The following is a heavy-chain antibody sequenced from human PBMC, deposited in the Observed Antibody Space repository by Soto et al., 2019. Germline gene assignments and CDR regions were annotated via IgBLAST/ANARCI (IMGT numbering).Heavy chain of an antibody. CDR1: GGSISSSSYY. Sequence: PSETLSLTCTVSGGSISSSSYYWGWIRQPPGKGLEWIGSIYYSGSTYYNPSLKSRVTISVDTSKNQFSLKLSSVTAADTAVYYCARNRISVVSGYYTRYMDVWGKGTTVTVSS. D-gene: IGHD3-3*01. CDR2: IYYSGST. CDR3: ARNRISVVSGYYTRYMDV. J-gene: IGHJ6*03. V-gene: IGHV4-39*01.